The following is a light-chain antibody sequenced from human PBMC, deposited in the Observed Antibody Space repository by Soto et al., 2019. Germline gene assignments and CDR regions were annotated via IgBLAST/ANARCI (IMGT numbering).Light chain of an antibody. CDR1: QDIAHN. CDR3: QKYNEYST. CDR2: DAS. V-gene: IGKV1-9*01. Sequence: DIQLTQSPSVLSASVGDRVSISCRASQDIAHNLNWYQQKPGQPPRLLISDASSLQSGVPSRFSGSGSGTEFTLHIRSLHPDDFATYYCQKYNEYSTLGQGNKLDIK. J-gene: IGKJ2*01.